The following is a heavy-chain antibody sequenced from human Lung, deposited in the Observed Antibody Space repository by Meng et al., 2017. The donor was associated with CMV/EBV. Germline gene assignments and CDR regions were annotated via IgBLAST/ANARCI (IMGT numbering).Heavy chain of an antibody. CDR2: AYHSVNT. V-gene: IGHV4-39*01. D-gene: IGHD5-24*01. Sequence: SETLSLTCTVSGGSTSSRSFYWGRIRQPPGKGLEWIASAYHSVNTHYNPSLKSRVTIFVDTSKDQLSLKLSSVTAADTAVYYCARHRRLGRASQVDNFDSWGQRTLVTVSS. J-gene: IGHJ4*02. CDR3: ARHRRLGRASQVDNFDS. CDR1: GGSTSSRSFY.